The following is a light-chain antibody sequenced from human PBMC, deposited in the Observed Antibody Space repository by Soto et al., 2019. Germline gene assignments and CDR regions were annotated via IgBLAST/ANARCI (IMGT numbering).Light chain of an antibody. Sequence: EIVLTQSPATLSLSPGELATLSCRASQSVSSYLAWYQQKPGQAPRLLIYDASNRATGIPARFSGSGSGTDFTLTISSLEPEDFAVYYCQQRSNWPPSFGGGTKVDI. V-gene: IGKV3-11*01. CDR3: QQRSNWPPS. J-gene: IGKJ4*01. CDR2: DAS. CDR1: QSVSSY.